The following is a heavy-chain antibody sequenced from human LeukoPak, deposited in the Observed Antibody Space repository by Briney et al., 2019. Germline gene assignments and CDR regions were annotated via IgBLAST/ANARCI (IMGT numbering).Heavy chain of an antibody. V-gene: IGHV1-8*01. CDR1: GYTFTSYD. J-gene: IGHJ3*02. Sequence: ASVKVSCKASGYTFTSYDFNWVRQATGQRPEWMGWMSPNSGDTGYAQKFQDRVTMTRNTSISTAYMELSSLRSDDTAVYYCARGKPHDAFDIWGQGTMVTVSS. CDR3: ARGKPHDAFDI. CDR2: MSPNSGDT.